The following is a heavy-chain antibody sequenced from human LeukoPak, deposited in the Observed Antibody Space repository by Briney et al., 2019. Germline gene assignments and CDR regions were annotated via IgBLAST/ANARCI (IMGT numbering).Heavy chain of an antibody. CDR3: TTRWQYSSSFRDY. CDR1: GFTVSSNY. D-gene: IGHD6-6*01. Sequence: GGSLRLSCAASGFTVSSNYMSWVRQAPGKGLEWVSAIYSGGSTYYADSVKGRFTISRDNSKNTLYLRMNSLKTEDTAVYYCTTRWQYSSSFRDYWGQGTLVTVSS. V-gene: IGHV3-66*01. CDR2: IYSGGST. J-gene: IGHJ4*02.